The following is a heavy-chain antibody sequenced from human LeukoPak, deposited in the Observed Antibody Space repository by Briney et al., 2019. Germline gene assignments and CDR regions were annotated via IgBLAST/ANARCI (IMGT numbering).Heavy chain of an antibody. CDR2: IIPILGIA. CDR1: GYTFTSYG. CDR3: VYGMDV. Sequence: SVKVSCKASGYTFTSYGISWVRQAPGQGLEWMGRIIPILGIANYAQKFQGRVTITADKSTSTAYMGLRSLRSDDTAVYYCVYGMDVWGQGTTVTVSS. J-gene: IGHJ6*02. V-gene: IGHV1-69*04.